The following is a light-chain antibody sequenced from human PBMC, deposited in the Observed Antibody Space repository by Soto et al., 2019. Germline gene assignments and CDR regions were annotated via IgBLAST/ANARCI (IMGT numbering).Light chain of an antibody. CDR1: SREVGGFDF. J-gene: IGLJ1*01. Sequence: SVVAQPASVSGFPGQSGALSSPWNSREVGGFDFVSWYQHHPGKAPKLVIFDVNNRPSGVSNRFSGSKSGNTASLTISGLQAEDEAEYYCSSYTTRNTEVFGTGTKVTVL. CDR2: DVN. V-gene: IGLV2-14*03. CDR3: SSYTTRNTEV.